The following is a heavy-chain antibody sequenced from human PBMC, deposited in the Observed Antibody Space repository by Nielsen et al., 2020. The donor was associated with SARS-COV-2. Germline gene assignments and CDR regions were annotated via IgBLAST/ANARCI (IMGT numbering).Heavy chain of an antibody. CDR2: INAGNGNT. D-gene: IGHD3-10*01. J-gene: IGHJ4*02. Sequence: ASVKVSCKASGYTFTSYAMHWVRQAPGQRLEWMGWINAGNGNTKYSQKLQGRVTMTTDTSTSTAYMELRSLRSDDTAVYYCARDRGPYGSGSLPPDYWGQGTLVTVSS. CDR3: ARDRGPYGSGSLPPDY. V-gene: IGHV1-3*01. CDR1: GYTFTSYA.